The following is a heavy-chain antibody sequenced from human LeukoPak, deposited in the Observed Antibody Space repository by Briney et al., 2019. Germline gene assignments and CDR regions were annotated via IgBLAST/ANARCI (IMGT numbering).Heavy chain of an antibody. D-gene: IGHD2-2*01. CDR2: ISGSGGST. Sequence: QSGGSLRLSCAASGFTFSSYAMSWVRQAPGKGLEWVSAISGSGGSTYYADSVKGRFTISRDNSKNTLYLQMNSLRAEDTAIYYCAKIGSSYCTSTSCQRGTFDIWGQGTMVTVSS. CDR1: GFTFSSYA. CDR3: AKIGSSYCTSTSCQRGTFDI. V-gene: IGHV3-23*01. J-gene: IGHJ3*02.